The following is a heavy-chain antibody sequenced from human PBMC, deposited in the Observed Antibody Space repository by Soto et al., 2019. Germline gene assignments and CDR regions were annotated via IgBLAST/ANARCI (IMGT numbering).Heavy chain of an antibody. CDR2: ISSSGDTG. V-gene: IGHV3-11*01. D-gene: IGHD6-19*01. J-gene: IGHJ4*02. CDR1: GFSFRAYY. CDR3: ARDRGAVVGQFFDY. Sequence: GGYLRLSCAASGFSFRAYYRSWIRQAPGKGLEWISYISSSGDTGNYADSVKGRFTVSRDNAKNSLYLQMNSLRGEDTAVYYCARDRGAVVGQFFDYWGQGTLVTVSS.